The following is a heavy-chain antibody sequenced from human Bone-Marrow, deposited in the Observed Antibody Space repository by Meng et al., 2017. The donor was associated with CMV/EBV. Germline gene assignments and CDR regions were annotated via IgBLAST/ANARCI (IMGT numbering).Heavy chain of an antibody. Sequence: ASVKVSCKASGYTFTGYYMHWVRQAPGQGLEWMGWIHPHRGDTNYAQQFQGRVTLTRDTSINTGYMELTRLTSDDTAVYYCARDNNWGPDYWGQGTQVTVYS. J-gene: IGHJ4*02. D-gene: IGHD7-27*01. CDR2: IHPHRGDT. CDR3: ARDNNWGPDY. V-gene: IGHV1-2*02. CDR1: GYTFTGYY.